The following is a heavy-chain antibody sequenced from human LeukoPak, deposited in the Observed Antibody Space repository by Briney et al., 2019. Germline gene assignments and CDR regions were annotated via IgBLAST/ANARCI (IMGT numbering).Heavy chain of an antibody. D-gene: IGHD6-19*01. CDR3: ARGVAGTGEDYFDY. J-gene: IGHJ4*02. CDR2: IYTSGST. V-gene: IGHV4-4*07. Sequence: SETLSLTCTVSGGSISSYYWSWIRQPAGKGLEWLGRIYTSGSTNYNPSLKSRVTMSVDTSKNQFSLKLSSVTAADTAVYYCARGVAGTGEDYFDYWGQGTLVTVSS. CDR1: GGSISSYY.